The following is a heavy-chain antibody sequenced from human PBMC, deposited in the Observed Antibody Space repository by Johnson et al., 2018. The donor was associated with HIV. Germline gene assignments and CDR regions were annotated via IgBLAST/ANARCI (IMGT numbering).Heavy chain of an antibody. D-gene: IGHD3-22*01. Sequence: EVQLVESGGGVVRPGGSLRLSCTASGFTFDDYGMSWVRQAPGKGLEWVSGINWHGGSTGYADSVKGRFTISRDNAKNSLYLQMNSLRAEDTALYYCARRTDYYDSSGYRGGAFDIWGQGTMVTVSS. V-gene: IGHV3-20*04. CDR2: INWHGGST. CDR3: ARRTDYYDSSGYRGGAFDI. J-gene: IGHJ3*02. CDR1: GFTFDDYG.